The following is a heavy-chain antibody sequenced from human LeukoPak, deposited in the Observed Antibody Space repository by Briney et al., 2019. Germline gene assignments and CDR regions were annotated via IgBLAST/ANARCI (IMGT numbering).Heavy chain of an antibody. CDR2: INQDGREK. V-gene: IGHV3-7*01. D-gene: IGHD6-19*01. CDR1: GFHLRNYW. CDR3: ARYGNGAWLAHYSFDI. J-gene: IGHJ3*02. Sequence: GGSLRLSCAASGFHLRNYWMICVREAPGKGLEWVANINQDGREKFFVDSVKGRFAISRDNAMNSLYLQMNSLRAEDTAVYYCARYGNGAWLAHYSFDIWGQGTMVTVSS.